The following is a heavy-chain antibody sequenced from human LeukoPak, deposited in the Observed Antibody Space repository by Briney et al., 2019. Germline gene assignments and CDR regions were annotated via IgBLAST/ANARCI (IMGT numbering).Heavy chain of an antibody. D-gene: IGHD4-17*01. CDR1: GFAFSSYS. CDR3: ARYGDYGAFDI. Sequence: GGSLRLSCAASGFAFSSYSMNWVRQAPGKGLEWVSYISGSSSTRYYADSVKGRFTISRDNAKNSLYLQMNSLRAEDTSVYYCARYGDYGAFDIWGQGTMVTVSS. CDR2: ISGSSSTR. J-gene: IGHJ3*02. V-gene: IGHV3-48*01.